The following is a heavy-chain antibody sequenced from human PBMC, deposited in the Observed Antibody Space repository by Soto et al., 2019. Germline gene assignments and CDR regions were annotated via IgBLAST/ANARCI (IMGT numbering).Heavy chain of an antibody. V-gene: IGHV1-2*02. CDR3: ARDQSLTVLLWFGDYYYYGMDV. D-gene: IGHD3-10*01. J-gene: IGHJ6*02. CDR2: INPNSGGT. CDR1: GYTFTGYY. Sequence: QVQLVQSGAEVKKPGASVKVSCKASGYTFTGYYMHWVRQAPGQGLEWMGWINPNSGGTNYAQKFQGRVNMTRDTSISTAYMELSRLRSDDTAVYYCARDQSLTVLLWFGDYYYYGMDVWGQGTTVTVSS.